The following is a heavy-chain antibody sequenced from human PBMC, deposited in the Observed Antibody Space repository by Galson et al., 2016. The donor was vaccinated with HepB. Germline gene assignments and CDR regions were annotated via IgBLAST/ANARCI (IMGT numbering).Heavy chain of an antibody. CDR2: ITSIGSYT. CDR3: VRIHPYNIAARRQGWFDP. D-gene: IGHD6-6*01. Sequence: LRLSCAASGFTFSDYYMSWIRQAPGKGLEWLSYITSIGSYTNYADSVKGRFTISRDNAKKSLYPQMNSLRAEDTAVYYCVRIHPYNIAARRQGWFDPWGQGTLVTVSS. CDR1: GFTFSDYY. J-gene: IGHJ5*02. V-gene: IGHV3-11*06.